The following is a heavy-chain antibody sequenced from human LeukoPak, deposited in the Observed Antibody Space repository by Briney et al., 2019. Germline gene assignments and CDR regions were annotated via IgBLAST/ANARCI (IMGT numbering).Heavy chain of an antibody. CDR2: IIPIFGTA. V-gene: IGHV1-69*13. J-gene: IGHJ4*02. D-gene: IGHD5-18*01. CDR1: GYTFTSYG. Sequence: SVKVSCKASGYTFTSYGISWVRQAPGQGLEWMGGIIPIFGTANYAQKFQGRVTITADESTSTAYMELSSLRSEDTAVYYCARGVLRGYSYGHFDYWGQGTLVTVSS. CDR3: ARGVLRGYSYGHFDY.